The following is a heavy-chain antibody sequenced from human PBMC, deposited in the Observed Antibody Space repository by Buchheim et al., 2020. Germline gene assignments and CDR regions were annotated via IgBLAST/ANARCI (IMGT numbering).Heavy chain of an antibody. CDR1: GFTFISYA. V-gene: IGHV3-23*01. CDR3: GVTGPHFDY. J-gene: IGHJ4*02. D-gene: IGHD3-9*01. Sequence: EVQLLESGGTLVQPGGSLRLSCAASGFTFISYAMNWVRQAPGKGLEWVSTISGSGSSTYYADSVKGRFIISRDSSKNTLYLQMNSLRVEDTAVYYCGVTGPHFDYWGQGTL. CDR2: ISGSGSST.